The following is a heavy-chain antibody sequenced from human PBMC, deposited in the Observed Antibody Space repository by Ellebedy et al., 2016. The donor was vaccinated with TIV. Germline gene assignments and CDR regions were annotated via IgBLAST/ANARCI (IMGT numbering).Heavy chain of an antibody. J-gene: IGHJ3*01. Sequence: GESLKISCGASGFSFTSYWMSWIRQAPGKGLEWVSNINQDGSVKYYVDSVRGRFTISRDSAKASLYLEINSLRAEDTAIYYCATDGSYGDYRSPAHAFVLWGQGTLVTVSP. CDR2: INQDGSVK. CDR3: ATDGSYGDYRSPAHAFVL. V-gene: IGHV3-7*03. CDR1: GFSFTSYW. D-gene: IGHD4-17*01.